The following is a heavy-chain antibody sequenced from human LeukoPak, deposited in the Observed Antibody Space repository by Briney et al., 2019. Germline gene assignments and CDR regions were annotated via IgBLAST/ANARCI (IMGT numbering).Heavy chain of an antibody. Sequence: ASVKVSFKASGYTFTSYAMHWVRQAPGQRREWMGWINAGNGDTKYSQKFQGRVTITRDTSASTAYMELSSLRSEDTAVYYCARDVMGLATDYWGQGTLVTVSS. D-gene: IGHD6-19*01. CDR2: INAGNGDT. CDR1: GYTFTSYA. J-gene: IGHJ4*02. V-gene: IGHV1-3*01. CDR3: ARDVMGLATDY.